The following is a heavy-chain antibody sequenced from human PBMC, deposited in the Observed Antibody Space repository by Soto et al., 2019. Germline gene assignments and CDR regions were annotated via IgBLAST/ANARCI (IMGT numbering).Heavy chain of an antibody. V-gene: IGHV4-31*01. J-gene: IGHJ5*02. CDR2: IYYSGST. D-gene: IGHD6-25*01. CDR1: GGSISSGGYY. Sequence: QVQLQESGPGLVKPSQTLSLTCTVSGGSISSGGYYWSWIRQHPGKGLEWIGYIYYSGSTYYNPSLKSLATISVDTSKNQFSLKLSSVTAADTAVYYCAIAAPPNNWFDPWGQGTLVTVSS. CDR3: AIAAPPNNWFDP.